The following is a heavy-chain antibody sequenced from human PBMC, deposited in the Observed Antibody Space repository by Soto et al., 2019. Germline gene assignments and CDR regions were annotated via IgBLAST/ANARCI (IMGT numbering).Heavy chain of an antibody. CDR2: INAGNGNT. V-gene: IGHV1-3*01. CDR1: GYTFTSYA. D-gene: IGHD2-2*01. CDR3: ARSPRGGYCSSTSCPFYYYYYMDV. J-gene: IGHJ6*03. Sequence: QVQLVQSGAEVKKPGASVKVSCKASGYTFTSYAMHWVRQAPGQRLEWMGWINAGNGNTKYSQKFQGRVTITRDTSASTAYMELSSLRSEDTAVYYCARSPRGGYCSSTSCPFYYYYYMDVWGKGTTVTVSS.